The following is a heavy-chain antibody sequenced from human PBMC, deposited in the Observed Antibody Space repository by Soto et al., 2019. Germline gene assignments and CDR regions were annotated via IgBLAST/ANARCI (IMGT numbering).Heavy chain of an antibody. CDR1: GGSISSYY. D-gene: IGHD5-12*01. J-gene: IGHJ4*02. Sequence: QVQLQESGPGLVKPSETLSLTCTVSGGSISSYYWSWIRQPPGKGLEWIGYIYYSGSTNYNPSLKSRVTISVDTSKNQFSLKLSSVTAADTAVYYCAREEVATRDGYFDYWGQGTLVTVSS. V-gene: IGHV4-59*01. CDR2: IYYSGST. CDR3: AREEVATRDGYFDY.